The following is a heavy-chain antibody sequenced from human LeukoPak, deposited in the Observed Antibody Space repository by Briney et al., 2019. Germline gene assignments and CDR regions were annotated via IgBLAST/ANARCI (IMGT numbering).Heavy chain of an antibody. J-gene: IGHJ4*02. CDR2: ISGSGGST. CDR1: GFTFNSCA. D-gene: IGHD4-17*01. V-gene: IGHV3-23*01. Sequence: GGSLRLSCVASGFTFNSCAMGWVRQAPGKGLEWVSAISGSGGSTYYADSVKGRFTISRDNSKNTLYLQMNSLRAEDTAVYYCAKDPSDYGDSTFDYWGQGTLVTVSS. CDR3: AKDPSDYGDSTFDY.